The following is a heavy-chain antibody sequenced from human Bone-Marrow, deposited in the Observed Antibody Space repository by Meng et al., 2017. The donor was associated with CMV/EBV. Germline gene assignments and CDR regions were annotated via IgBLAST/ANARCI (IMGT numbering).Heavy chain of an antibody. CDR2: ISAYNGNT. CDR1: GYTFTSYG. CDR3: ARALGDIGLDY. Sequence: QVQLVQSGDEVKKPGASVKVSCKASGYTFTSYGISWVRQAPGQGLEWMGWISAYNGNTNYAQKFQGRVTITADESTSTAYMELSSLRSEDTAVYYCARALGDIGLDYWGQGTLVTVSS. D-gene: IGHD5-12*01. V-gene: IGHV1-18*01. J-gene: IGHJ4*02.